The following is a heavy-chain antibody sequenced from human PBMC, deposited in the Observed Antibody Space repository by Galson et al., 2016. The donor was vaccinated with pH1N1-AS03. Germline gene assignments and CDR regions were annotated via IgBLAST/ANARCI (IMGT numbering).Heavy chain of an antibody. CDR2: IYESGRT. Sequence: TLSLTCVVSGDSISSGDYSWSWIRQTPGKGLESIGYIYESGRTYFSPSLKSRVTISIDRSKNQFSLELMSVTAADTAVYYCAGDRTYCSGGSCYADGYDPWGQGILVTVSS. CDR1: GDSISSGDYS. D-gene: IGHD2-15*01. J-gene: IGHJ5*02. V-gene: IGHV4-30-2*01. CDR3: AGDRTYCSGGSCYADGYDP.